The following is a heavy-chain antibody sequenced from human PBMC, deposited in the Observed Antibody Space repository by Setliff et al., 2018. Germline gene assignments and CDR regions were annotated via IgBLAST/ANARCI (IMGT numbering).Heavy chain of an antibody. Sequence: LRLSCAASGFTFSTYAIHWVRQGPGKGLEWVAIVSYDGRNKYYADSVKGRFTISRDNSKNTLYVQMNNLRAEDTAVYYCARDRHVLSSTWDIYSFDYWGQGTLVTVSS. J-gene: IGHJ4*02. CDR2: VSYDGRNK. CDR3: ARDRHVLSSTWDIYSFDY. V-gene: IGHV3-30*01. D-gene: IGHD6-13*01. CDR1: GFTFSTYA.